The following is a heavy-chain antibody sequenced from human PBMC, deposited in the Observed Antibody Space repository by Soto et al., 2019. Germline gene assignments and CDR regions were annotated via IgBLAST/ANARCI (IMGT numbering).Heavy chain of an antibody. CDR2: VNDGWGA. CDR3: VRQGFGALHALVDV. V-gene: IGHV4-59*08. J-gene: IGHJ6*02. CDR1: GASISNYY. D-gene: IGHD3-10*01. Sequence: QVHLQQSGPGLVKPSETLSLSCTISGASISNYYWSWIRQVPGKGMEWIGYVNDGWGAAYNPSLHTRVAASLDTSKRLLSLKLTSVTATDTALYYCVRQGFGALHALVDVWGQGTTVTVSS.